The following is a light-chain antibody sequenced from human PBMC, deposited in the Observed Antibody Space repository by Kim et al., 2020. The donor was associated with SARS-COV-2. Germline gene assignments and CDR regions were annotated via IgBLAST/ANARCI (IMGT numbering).Light chain of an antibody. CDR3: GSYTRSSTSV. Sequence: QSALTQPASVSGSPGQSITISCTGTSNDVGSYNYVSWYQQKPGEAPKLMISDVTKRPSGVPVRFSGANSGNTASLTISGLQPEDEADYYCGSYTRSSTSVFGTGTKVTV. V-gene: IGLV2-14*01. J-gene: IGLJ1*01. CDR2: DVT. CDR1: SNDVGSYNY.